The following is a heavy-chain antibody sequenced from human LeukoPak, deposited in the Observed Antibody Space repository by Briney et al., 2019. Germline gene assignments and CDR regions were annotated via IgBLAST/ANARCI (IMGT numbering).Heavy chain of an antibody. CDR1: GFTFSSYG. J-gene: IGHJ3*02. Sequence: PGGSLRLSCAASGFTFSSYGMSWVRQAPGKGLEWVAFIRYDGSNKYYADSVKGRFTISRDNSKNTLYLQMNSLRAEDTAVYYCAKEARALRYCSSTSCHPPDAFDIWGQGTMVTVSS. V-gene: IGHV3-30*02. CDR2: IRYDGSNK. CDR3: AKEARALRYCSSTSCHPPDAFDI. D-gene: IGHD2-2*01.